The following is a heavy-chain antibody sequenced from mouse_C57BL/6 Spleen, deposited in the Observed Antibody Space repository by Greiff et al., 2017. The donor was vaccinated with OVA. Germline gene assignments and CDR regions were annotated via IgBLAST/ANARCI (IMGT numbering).Heavy chain of an antibody. V-gene: IGHV1-64*01. CDR1: GYTFTSYW. Sequence: QVQLQQPGAELVKPGASVKLSCKASGYTFTSYWMHWVKQRPGQGLEWIGMIHPNSGSTNYNEKFKSKATLTVDKSSSTAYMQLSSLTSEDSAVYYCAREEITTVNDAMDYWGQGTSVTVSS. CDR3: AREEITTVNDAMDY. D-gene: IGHD1-1*01. J-gene: IGHJ4*01. CDR2: IHPNSGST.